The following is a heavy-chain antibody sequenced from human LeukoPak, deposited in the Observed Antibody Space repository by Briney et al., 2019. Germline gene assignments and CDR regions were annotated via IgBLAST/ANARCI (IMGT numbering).Heavy chain of an antibody. CDR3: ARQYGPCDF. CDR2: ISPNSGGT. V-gene: IGHV1-2*02. J-gene: IGHJ4*02. Sequence: GASVKVSCKASGYTFTGYYIHWVRQAPGQGLEWMGWISPNSGGTNYAQKFQGRVAMTRDTSISTAYMELSRLRSDDTAIYYCARQYGPCDFWGQGTLVTVSS. CDR1: GYTFTGYY. D-gene: IGHD3-10*01.